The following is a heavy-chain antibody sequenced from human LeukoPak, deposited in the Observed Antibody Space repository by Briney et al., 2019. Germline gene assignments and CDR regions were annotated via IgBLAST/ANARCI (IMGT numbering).Heavy chain of an antibody. CDR3: ARTYYDFWSGYNWFDP. J-gene: IGHJ5*02. D-gene: IGHD3-3*01. Sequence: PSETLSLTCTVSGGSISSSYSYWGWIRQPPGKGLEWIGNIYYSGSTYYSPSLTSRVTISVDRSKNQFSLKLSSVTAADTAVYYCARTYYDFWSGYNWFDPWGQGTLVTVSS. CDR1: GGSISSSYSY. CDR2: IYYSGST. V-gene: IGHV4-39*07.